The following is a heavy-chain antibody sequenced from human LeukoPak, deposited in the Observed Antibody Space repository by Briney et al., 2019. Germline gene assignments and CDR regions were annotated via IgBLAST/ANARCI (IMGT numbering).Heavy chain of an antibody. CDR2: INSDGREG. CDR3: ARSSYSSSSSV. J-gene: IGHJ3*01. V-gene: IGHV3-7*03. CDR1: GFTFSGFW. Sequence: GGSLRLSCAVSGFTFSGFWMSWSRQAPGKGLEWVASINSDGREGYYADVVKGRFTISRDNTKNSLYLQINSLRAEDTAVYYCARSSYSSSSSVWGQGTMVTVSS. D-gene: IGHD6-6*01.